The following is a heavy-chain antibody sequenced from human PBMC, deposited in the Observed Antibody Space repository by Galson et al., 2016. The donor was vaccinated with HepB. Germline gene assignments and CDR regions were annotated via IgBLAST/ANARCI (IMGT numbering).Heavy chain of an antibody. D-gene: IGHD1-26*01. CDR3: ARAVGATRLDS. CDR2: IYHRGTT. CDR1: GDSVSSPNW. V-gene: IGHV4-4*02. Sequence: SETLSLTCAVSGDSVSSPNWWTWVRQPPGKGLEWIGEIYHRGTTHYAPSPNGRVTISLDKSNNQFSLNVTSVTAADPAFYYCARAVGATRLDSWGQGTLVAVAS. J-gene: IGHJ4*02.